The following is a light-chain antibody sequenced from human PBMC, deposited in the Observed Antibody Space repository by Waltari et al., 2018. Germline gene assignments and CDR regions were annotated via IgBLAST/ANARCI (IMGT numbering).Light chain of an antibody. Sequence: QSVLTQPPSASGSPGQSVTISCTGTSSDVGGNNYSSWYQQHPGKAPKLMIYEVNKRPSGVPERVAGSKSGNTASLTVSGRQAEDEADYYCSSYGGSKVFGGGTKLTVL. CDR1: SSDVGGNNY. CDR2: EVN. V-gene: IGLV2-8*01. CDR3: SSYGGSKV. J-gene: IGLJ3*02.